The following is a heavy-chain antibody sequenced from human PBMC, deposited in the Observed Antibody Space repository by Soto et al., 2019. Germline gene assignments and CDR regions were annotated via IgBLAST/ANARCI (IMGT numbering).Heavy chain of an antibody. Sequence: QVQLLQSGAEVKKPGSSVRVSCEASGGTLRTYAISWVRQAPGQGLEWMGEIIPIFGKVNYAQKLQGRVTITADESTSTVYMDLRSLTSEDTAAYYCAKGAVAGTPTSYYYYGMHVWGQGTTVTVS. CDR3: AKGAVAGTPTSYYYYGMHV. D-gene: IGHD6-19*01. V-gene: IGHV1-69*12. CDR1: GGTLRTYA. J-gene: IGHJ6*02. CDR2: IIPIFGKV.